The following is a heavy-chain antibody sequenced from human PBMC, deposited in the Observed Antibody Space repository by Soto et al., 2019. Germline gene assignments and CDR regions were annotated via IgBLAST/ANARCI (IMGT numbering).Heavy chain of an antibody. CDR2: ISSSGSNT. CDR3: AKERLARGIDY. D-gene: IGHD3-10*01. V-gene: IGHV3-23*01. CDR1: GFTFSNYA. Sequence: GGSLRLSCAASGFTFSNYAMSWVRQAPGKGLDWVSTISSSGSNTYYADSVKGRFSISRDNSKNTVYLEMKNLRAEDTAVYYCAKERLARGIDYWGQGTLVTVSS. J-gene: IGHJ4*02.